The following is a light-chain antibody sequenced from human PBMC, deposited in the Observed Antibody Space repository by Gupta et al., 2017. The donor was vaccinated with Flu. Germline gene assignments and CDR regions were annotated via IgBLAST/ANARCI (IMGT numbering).Light chain of an antibody. V-gene: IGLV1-44*01. J-gene: IGLJ3*02. CDR1: SSNIGSNT. CDR2: SNN. CDR3: ATWDDSLNGV. Sequence: QSVLTQPPSASGTPGQRVTISSSGSSSNIGSNTVNWYQQLPGTAPKLLIYSNNQRPSGVPDRFSGSKSGTSASLAISGLQSEDEADYYCATWDDSLNGVFGGGTKLTVL.